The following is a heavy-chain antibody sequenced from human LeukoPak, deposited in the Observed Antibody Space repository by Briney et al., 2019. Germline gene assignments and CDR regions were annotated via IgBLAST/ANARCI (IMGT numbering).Heavy chain of an antibody. CDR2: ISCSGCIR. D-gene: IGHD6-19*01. CDR3: AKDWAGAGTNYFDY. CDR1: GLTFSSYA. J-gene: IGHJ4*02. Sequence: PGGSLRLSCAASGLTFSSYAMNWVRQAPGKGLEWVSAISCSGCIRYYADSVKGPSTITRDNSKNTLYLQMNILRPENTAIYYCAKDWAGAGTNYFDYWGQGTLVTVSS. V-gene: IGHV3-23*01.